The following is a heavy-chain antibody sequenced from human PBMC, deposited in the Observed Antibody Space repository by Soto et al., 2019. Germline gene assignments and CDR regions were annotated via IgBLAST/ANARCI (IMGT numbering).Heavy chain of an antibody. J-gene: IGHJ3*01. D-gene: IGHD2-8*01. CDR1: GYTFTKYG. CDR2: INVHNVKT. V-gene: IGHV1-18*01. CDR3: ARVVYVGASWPHAFDL. Sequence: QFQLVQSGGEVKRPGASVRVSCKASGYTFTKYGVTWMRQAPGQGLEWMGWINVHNVKTIYAQKFQGRVTMTRDTSTRTAYMDMRGLRRDDTAAYDCARVVYVGASWPHAFDLWGQGTMVTVSA.